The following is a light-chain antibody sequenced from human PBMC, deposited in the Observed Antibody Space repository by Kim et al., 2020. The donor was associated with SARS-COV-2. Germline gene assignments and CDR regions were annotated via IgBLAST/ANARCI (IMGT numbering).Light chain of an antibody. CDR1: STDVGYYNY. J-gene: IGLJ3*02. CDR2: EVT. Sequence: QSALTQPASVSGSPGQSITISCTGTSTDVGYYNYVSWYQRHPGKAPKLMIYEVTNRPSGISNRFSGSKSGNTASLTISGLQAEDEADYYCSSYATSTAWVFGGGTKVTVL. V-gene: IGLV2-14*01. CDR3: SSYATSTAWV.